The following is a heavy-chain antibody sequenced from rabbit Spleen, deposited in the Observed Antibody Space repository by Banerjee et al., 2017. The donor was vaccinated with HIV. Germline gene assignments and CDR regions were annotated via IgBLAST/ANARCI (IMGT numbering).Heavy chain of an antibody. CDR3: VRDKASISGDYGPYYFYL. D-gene: IGHD1-1*01. CDR2: IDPVFGNT. J-gene: IGHJ4*01. V-gene: IGHV1S7*01. Sequence: RQAPGKGPEWIAYIDPVFGNTYYASWVNGRFTISSHNAQNTLYLQLNSLTAADTATYFCVRDKASISGDYGPYYFYLWGPGTL.